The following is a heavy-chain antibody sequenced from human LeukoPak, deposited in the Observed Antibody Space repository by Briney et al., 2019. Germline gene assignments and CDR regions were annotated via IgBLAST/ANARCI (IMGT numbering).Heavy chain of an antibody. Sequence: PGRSLRLSCAASGFTFNSYGMHWVRQAPGKGLEWVSYISSGSSTIYYADSVKGRFTISRDDAKNSLYLQMNSLRAEDTAVYYCARGRYASSWYCDYWGQGTLVTVSS. D-gene: IGHD6-13*01. V-gene: IGHV3-48*04. CDR2: ISSGSSTI. CDR3: ARGRYASSWYCDY. J-gene: IGHJ4*02. CDR1: GFTFNSYG.